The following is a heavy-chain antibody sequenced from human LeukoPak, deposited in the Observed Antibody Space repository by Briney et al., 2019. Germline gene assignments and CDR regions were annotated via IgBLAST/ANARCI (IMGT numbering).Heavy chain of an antibody. D-gene: IGHD3-10*01. J-gene: IGHJ4*02. Sequence: SVKVSCKASGYTFTSYAISWVRQAPGQGLEWMGGIIPIFGTANYAQKFQGRVTITTDESTSTAYMELSSLRSEDTAVYYCAREAWFGELSYFDYWGQGTLVTVSS. V-gene: IGHV1-69*05. CDR1: GYTFTSYA. CDR3: AREAWFGELSYFDY. CDR2: IIPIFGTA.